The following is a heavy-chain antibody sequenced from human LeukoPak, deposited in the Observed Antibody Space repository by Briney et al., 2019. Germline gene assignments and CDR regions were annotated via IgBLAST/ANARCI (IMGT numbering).Heavy chain of an antibody. CDR2: IIPILGIA. Sequence: GASVKVSCKASGGTFSSYAISWVRQAPGQGLEWMGRIIPILGIANYAQKFQGRVTITRDTSISTAYMELSSLRSEDTAVYYCARRYSSSANWFDPWGQGTLVTVSS. CDR3: ARRYSSSANWFDP. CDR1: GGTFSSYA. J-gene: IGHJ5*02. D-gene: IGHD6-6*01. V-gene: IGHV1-69*04.